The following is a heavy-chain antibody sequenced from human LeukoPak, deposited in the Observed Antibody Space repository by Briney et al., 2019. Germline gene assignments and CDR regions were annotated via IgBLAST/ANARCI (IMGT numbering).Heavy chain of an antibody. CDR1: GYTFTSYA. CDR2: INAGNGNT. Sequence: RASVKVSCKASGYTFTSYAMHWVRQAPGQRLEWMGWINAGNGNTKYSQKFQGRVTITRDTSASTAYMELRSLRSEDTAVYYCAIGTYYYDSSGYPPDYWGQGTLVTVSS. J-gene: IGHJ4*02. CDR3: AIGTYYYDSSGYPPDY. D-gene: IGHD3-22*01. V-gene: IGHV1-3*01.